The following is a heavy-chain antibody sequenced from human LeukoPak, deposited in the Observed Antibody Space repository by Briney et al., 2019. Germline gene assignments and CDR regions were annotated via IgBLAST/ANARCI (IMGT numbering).Heavy chain of an antibody. D-gene: IGHD1-14*01. Sequence: GGSLRLSCAASGFTVITNDMTWVRQAPGKGLELVSVLYSDGNTKYADSVQGRFTISRDNSKNTLYREMNSLSPDDTAVYYCARGVEPLAANTLAYWGQGTLVTVSS. J-gene: IGHJ4*02. CDR1: GFTVITND. V-gene: IGHV3-53*01. CDR2: LYSDGNT. CDR3: ARGVEPLAANTLAY.